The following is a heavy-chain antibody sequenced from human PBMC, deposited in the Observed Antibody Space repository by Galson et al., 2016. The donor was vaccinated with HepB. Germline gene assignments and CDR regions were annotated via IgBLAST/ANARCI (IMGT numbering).Heavy chain of an antibody. CDR1: GYTFTGYY. V-gene: IGHV1-2*04. J-gene: IGHJ4*02. CDR2: INPNSGGT. D-gene: IGHD3-9*01. Sequence: SVKVSCKASGYTFTGYYLHWVRQAPGQGLEWMGWINPNSGGTNYAQKFQGWVTMTRDTSISTAYMELSRLRSDDTAVYYCARGYRPHNRHFDLLLSTRYYFDYWGQGTLVTVSS. CDR3: ARGYRPHNRHFDLLLSTRYYFDY.